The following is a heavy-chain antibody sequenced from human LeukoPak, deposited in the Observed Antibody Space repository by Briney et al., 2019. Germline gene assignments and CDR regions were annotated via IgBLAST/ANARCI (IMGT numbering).Heavy chain of an antibody. CDR3: ARNPTTVTSSEIPDAFDI. CDR2: IYYSGST. Sequence: SETLSLTCAVSGYSISSSNWWGWIRQPPGKGLEWIGYIYYSGSTYYNPSLKSRVTMSVDTSKNQFSLKLSSVTAVDTAIYYCARNPTTVTSSEIPDAFDIWGQGTMVTVSS. V-gene: IGHV4-28*01. D-gene: IGHD4-17*01. J-gene: IGHJ3*02. CDR1: GYSISSSNW.